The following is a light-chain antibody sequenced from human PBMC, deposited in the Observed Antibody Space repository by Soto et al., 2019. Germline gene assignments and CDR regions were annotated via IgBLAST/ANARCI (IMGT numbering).Light chain of an antibody. J-gene: IGKJ1*01. Sequence: ETVLTQSPGTLSLSPGERATLSCRASQSVSSNYLAWYQHIPGQAPRLLIYGASTRATDIPDRFSGSGSGTDFTLTLSRLEPEDFAVYYCQQFDRSLPSWTFGQGTKVE. V-gene: IGKV3-20*01. CDR2: GAS. CDR3: QQFDRSLPSWT. CDR1: QSVSSNY.